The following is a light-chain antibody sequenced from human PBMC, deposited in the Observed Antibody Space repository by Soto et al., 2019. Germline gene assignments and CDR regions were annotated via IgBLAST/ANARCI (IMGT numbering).Light chain of an antibody. CDR1: QSVSSN. Sequence: EIVVTQSPATLSVSPGERATLSCRASQSVSSNLAWYQQKPGQAARLLIYGASTRATGMPARFSGSGSGTEFTLTISSLQSEDFAVYYCQQNNNWPWTSGQGTKVEIK. V-gene: IGKV3-15*01. CDR2: GAS. J-gene: IGKJ1*01. CDR3: QQNNNWPWT.